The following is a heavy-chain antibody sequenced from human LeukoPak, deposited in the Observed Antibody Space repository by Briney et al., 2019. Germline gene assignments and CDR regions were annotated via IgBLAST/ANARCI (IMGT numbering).Heavy chain of an antibody. D-gene: IGHD2-2*01. Sequence: GGSLRLSCAASGFTFSSYAMSWVRQAPGKGLEWVSAISGSGGSTYYADSVKGRFTISRDNSKNTLYLQMNSLRAEDTAVYYCAKDGDQLPYYYGMDVWGQGTTVTVSS. CDR2: ISGSGGST. V-gene: IGHV3-23*01. CDR3: AKDGDQLPYYYGMDV. J-gene: IGHJ6*02. CDR1: GFTFSSYA.